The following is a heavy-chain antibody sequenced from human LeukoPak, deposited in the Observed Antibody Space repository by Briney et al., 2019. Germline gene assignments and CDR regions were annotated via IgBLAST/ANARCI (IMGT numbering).Heavy chain of an antibody. CDR1: GFTFSSYS. D-gene: IGHD3-10*01. Sequence: PGGSLRLSCAASGFTFSSYSMNWVRQAPGKGLEWVSSISSSSSYIYYADSVNGRFTISRDNAKNSLYLQMNSLRAEDTALYYCARGGLGVRGVIFAFDIWGQGTMVTVSS. V-gene: IGHV3-21*01. CDR3: ARGGLGVRGVIFAFDI. CDR2: ISSSSSYI. J-gene: IGHJ3*02.